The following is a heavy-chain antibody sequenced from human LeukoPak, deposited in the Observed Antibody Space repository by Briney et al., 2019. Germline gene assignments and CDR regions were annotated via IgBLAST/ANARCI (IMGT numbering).Heavy chain of an antibody. D-gene: IGHD4-17*01. Sequence: SETLSLTCTVSGGSNSSGDYYWSWIRQPPGKGLEWIGYIYYSGSTYYNPSLKSRVTMSVDTSKNQFSLKLSSVTAADTAVYYCAREATVTAAGAFDIWGQGTMVTVSS. CDR3: AREATVTAAGAFDI. J-gene: IGHJ3*02. V-gene: IGHV4-30-4*01. CDR1: GGSNSSGDYY. CDR2: IYYSGST.